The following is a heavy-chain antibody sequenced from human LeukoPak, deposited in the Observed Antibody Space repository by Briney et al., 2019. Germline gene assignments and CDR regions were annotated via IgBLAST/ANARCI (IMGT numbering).Heavy chain of an antibody. CDR2: ISGDSTVT. J-gene: IGHJ4*02. D-gene: IGHD2-15*01. V-gene: IGHV3-11*03. Sequence: PRGSLRLSCAPPGFTLRDSYMTWISQAPGGGLEWLSYISGDSTVTNHADSVKGRFTISRDNAKNSLYLQMNSLRAEDTAVYCCSIHPRLVDYWGQGTRVGVSS. CDR3: SIHPRLVDY. CDR1: GFTLRDSY.